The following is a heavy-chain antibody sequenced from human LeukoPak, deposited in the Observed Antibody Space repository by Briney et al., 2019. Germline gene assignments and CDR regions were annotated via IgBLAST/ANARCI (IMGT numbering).Heavy chain of an antibody. D-gene: IGHD1-26*01. CDR1: GGTFSSYA. CDR3: ARDLAVSGELLQVY. CDR2: INPNSGGT. V-gene: IGHV1-2*02. Sequence: ASVKVSCKASGGTFSSYAISWVRQAPGQGLEWMGWINPNSGGTNYAQKFQGRVTMTRDTSISTAYMELSRLRSDDTAVYYCARDLAVSGELLQVYWGQGTLVTVSS. J-gene: IGHJ4*02.